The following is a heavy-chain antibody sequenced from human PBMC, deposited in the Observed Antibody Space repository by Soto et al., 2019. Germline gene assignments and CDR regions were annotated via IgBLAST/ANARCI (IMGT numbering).Heavy chain of an antibody. CDR1: GGTFGSYA. D-gene: IGHD2-15*01. CDR2: ISANNDNT. V-gene: IGHV1-18*01. Sequence: ASVKVSCKASGGTFGSYAITWVRQAPGQGLEWMGWISANNDNTNYAQKLQGRVTMTTDTSTSTAYMELRSLRSDDTAVYYCARAGRYCSSGSCYSVEYNWFDPWGQGTLVTVSS. CDR3: ARAGRYCSSGSCYSVEYNWFDP. J-gene: IGHJ5*02.